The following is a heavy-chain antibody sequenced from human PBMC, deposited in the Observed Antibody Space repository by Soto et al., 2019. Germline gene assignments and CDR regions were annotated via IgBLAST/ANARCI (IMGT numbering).Heavy chain of an antibody. V-gene: IGHV4-59*01. J-gene: IGHJ3*01. CDR1: GVSIRSYF. D-gene: IGHD5-12*01. CDR3: ARARSGYNIAAFDL. Sequence: PSETLSLTCTVSGVSIRSYFWSWVRQPPGRGLEWVGYIFVSGDSNYNPSLKSRVSISLDTSRNQFSLRLSSVTPADTAVYYCARARSGYNIAAFDLWGQGTMVTVSS. CDR2: IFVSGDS.